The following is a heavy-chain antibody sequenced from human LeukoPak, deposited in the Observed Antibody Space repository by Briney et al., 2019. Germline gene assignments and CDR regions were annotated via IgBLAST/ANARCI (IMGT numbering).Heavy chain of an antibody. D-gene: IGHD6-19*01. V-gene: IGHV5-51*01. J-gene: IGHJ4*02. CDR1: GYSFTSYW. Sequence: GESLKISCKGSGYSFTSYWIGWVRQMPGKGLEWMGIIYPGDSDTRYSPSFQGQVTISADKSISTAYLQWSSLKASDTAMYYCARLRPGSSGWYDSFDCWGQGTLVTVSS. CDR2: IYPGDSDT. CDR3: ARLRPGSSGWYDSFDC.